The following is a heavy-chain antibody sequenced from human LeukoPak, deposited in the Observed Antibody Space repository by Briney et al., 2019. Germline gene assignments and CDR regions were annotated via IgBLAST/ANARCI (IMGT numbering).Heavy chain of an antibody. J-gene: IGHJ4*02. V-gene: IGHV1-18*01. CDR1: GYTFTSYG. CDR2: ISAYNGNT. Sequence: ASAKVSCKASGYTFTSYGISWVRQAPGQGLEWMGWISAYNGNTNYAQKLQGRVTMTTDTSTSTAYMELRSLRSDDTAVYYCARDKLGEAQPPYDYWGQGTLVTVSS. CDR3: ARDKLGEAQPPYDY. D-gene: IGHD1-1*01.